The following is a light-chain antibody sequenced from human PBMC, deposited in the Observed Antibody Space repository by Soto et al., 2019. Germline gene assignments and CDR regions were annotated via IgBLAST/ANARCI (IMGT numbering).Light chain of an antibody. Sequence: EIVLTQSQAILSVSPVERAALXCRASQSISRSLAWYQQKPGQAPRLLISDASTRATGIPARFSGSGSGTDFTLTISRLEPEDFAVYYCQQYGSSPWTFGQGTKVDI. CDR3: QQYGSSPWT. CDR1: QSISRS. CDR2: DAS. V-gene: IGKV3-20*01. J-gene: IGKJ1*01.